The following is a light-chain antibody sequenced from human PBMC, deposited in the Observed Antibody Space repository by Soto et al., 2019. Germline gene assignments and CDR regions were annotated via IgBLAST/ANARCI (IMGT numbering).Light chain of an antibody. CDR3: YSYAGSNNFI. J-gene: IGLJ2*01. V-gene: IGLV2-8*01. CDR2: EVT. CDR1: SSDIGDYKY. Sequence: QSALTQPPSASGSPGQSVAISCTGTSSDIGDYKYVSWYQQHPGRAPKLIIYEVTKRPSGVPARFSGSKSGNTASLTVSGLQAEDEADYYCYSYAGSNNFIFGGGTKLTV.